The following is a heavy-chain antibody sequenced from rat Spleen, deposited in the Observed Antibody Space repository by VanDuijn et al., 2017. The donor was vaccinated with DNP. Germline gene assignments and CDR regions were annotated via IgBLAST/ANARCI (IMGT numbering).Heavy chain of an antibody. V-gene: IGHV2-72*01. CDR3: ARQYYSVPFDY. CDR1: GFSLTSNG. Sequence: QVQLKESGPGLVQPSQTLSLTCTVSGFSLTSNGVGWVRQPLGKGLVWMGTIWAGGSTNYNSAVKSRLSISRDTSKSQVFLKINRLQPEDTGTYYCARQYYSVPFDYWGQGVMVTVSS. CDR2: IWAGGST. J-gene: IGHJ2*01. D-gene: IGHD1-1*01.